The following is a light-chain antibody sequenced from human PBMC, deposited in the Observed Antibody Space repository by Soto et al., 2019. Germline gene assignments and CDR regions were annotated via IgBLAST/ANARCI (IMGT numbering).Light chain of an antibody. CDR3: CSYAASAVL. Sequence: QSALTQPASVSGSPGQSITISCTGTSGDIGSYNRVSWYQQHPGKAPKLIIYEVTDRPSGVSNRFSGSKSGNTASLTISGLQAEDEAEYYCCSYAASAVLFGGGTKLTVL. V-gene: IGLV2-23*02. CDR2: EVT. CDR1: SGDIGSYNR. J-gene: IGLJ3*02.